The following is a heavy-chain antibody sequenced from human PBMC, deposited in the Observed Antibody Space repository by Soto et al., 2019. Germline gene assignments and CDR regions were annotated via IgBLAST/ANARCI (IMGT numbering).Heavy chain of an antibody. D-gene: IGHD3-16*01. CDR1: GFTFSNYA. CDR2: ISGSGGRS. Sequence: EVQLLDSGGGLVQPGGSLRISCAASGFTFSNYAMAWVRQGPGKGLEWVSGISGSGGRSYYADSVKGRFTISRDNSKSTLYSQMNSLRAEDTAVYYCAKAYFVWSSEQPYYFDYWGQGTLVTVSS. J-gene: IGHJ4*02. V-gene: IGHV3-23*01. CDR3: AKAYFVWSSEQPYYFDY.